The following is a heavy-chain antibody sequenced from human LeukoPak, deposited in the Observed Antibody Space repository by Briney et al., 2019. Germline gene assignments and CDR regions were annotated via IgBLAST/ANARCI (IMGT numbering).Heavy chain of an antibody. CDR1: GYPFTSYG. CDR3: ARGAGYCSGGSCYKNWFDP. V-gene: IGHV1-18*01. CDR2: ISAYNGNT. D-gene: IGHD2-15*01. J-gene: IGHJ5*02. Sequence: ALVKVSCTASGYPFTSYGIRWVRQAPGQGLEWMGWISAYNGNTNYAQKLPGRVTMTTDTSTSTAYMELRSLRSDDTAVYYCARGAGYCSGGSCYKNWFDPWGQGTLVTVSS.